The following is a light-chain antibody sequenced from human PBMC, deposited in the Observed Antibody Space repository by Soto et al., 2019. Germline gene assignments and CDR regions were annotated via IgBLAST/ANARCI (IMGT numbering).Light chain of an antibody. CDR1: QTVSRW. V-gene: IGKV1-5*01. CDR2: DTS. Sequence: DIPMTQSPSTLSASVGDRVTISCRANQTVSRWLAWYQQKPGKAPKVLIYDTSVLESGVPSRFSGDGYGTDFTLTISSLQPDDVATYYCQQYNSYSLWTFGQGTKVDIK. J-gene: IGKJ1*01. CDR3: QQYNSYSLWT.